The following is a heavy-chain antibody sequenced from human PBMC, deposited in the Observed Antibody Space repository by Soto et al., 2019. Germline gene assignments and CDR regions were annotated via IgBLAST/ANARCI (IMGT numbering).Heavy chain of an antibody. Sequence: AASVKVSCKASGYTFTSYGIHWVRQAPGQRLEWMGWINAANGDTKYSPKFQGRVTITRDTSASTAYMELSSLRSEDTAVYYCVRRHVSATGIDWFDPWGQGTLVTDSS. J-gene: IGHJ5*02. V-gene: IGHV1-3*01. D-gene: IGHD6-13*01. CDR2: INAANGDT. CDR1: GYTFTSYG. CDR3: VRRHVSATGIDWFDP.